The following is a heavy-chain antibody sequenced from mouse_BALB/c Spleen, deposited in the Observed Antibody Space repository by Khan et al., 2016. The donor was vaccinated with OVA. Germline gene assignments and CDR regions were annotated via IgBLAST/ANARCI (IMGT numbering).Heavy chain of an antibody. Sequence: QVQLKESGPGLVAPSQSLSITCTVSGFSLTSYGVHWVRQPLGKGLEWLGLIWAGGSTNYNSALMSRLTINKDNSKSQVFLKMNSLQTDDTAMYYCARDYGSSFEYFDVWGAGTTVTVSS. D-gene: IGHD1-1*01. J-gene: IGHJ1*01. CDR2: IWAGGST. CDR1: GFSLTSYG. V-gene: IGHV2-9*02. CDR3: ARDYGSSFEYFDV.